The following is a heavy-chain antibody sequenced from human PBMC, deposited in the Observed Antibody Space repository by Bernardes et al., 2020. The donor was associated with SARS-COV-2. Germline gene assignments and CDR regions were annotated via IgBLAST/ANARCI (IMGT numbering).Heavy chain of an antibody. D-gene: IGHD1-20*01. Sequence: SETLSLTCTVSGYSINNYYWSWIRQPPGKGLEWLGFIHYTGSTRYNPSLQRRVTISVDTSKDQCSLRLTSWTAADTAMYYCARDNWTPDNWGQGSLVTVSS. CDR3: ARDNWTPDN. J-gene: IGHJ4*02. CDR1: GYSINNYY. CDR2: IHYTGST. V-gene: IGHV4-59*01.